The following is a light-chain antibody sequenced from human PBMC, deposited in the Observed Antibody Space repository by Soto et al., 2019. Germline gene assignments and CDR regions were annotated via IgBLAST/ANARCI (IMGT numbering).Light chain of an antibody. J-gene: IGKJ1*01. Sequence: DIQMTQSPSTLSASVRDRVTITCRASQSISTWLAWYPQKPGKAPKLLIYDASSLQSGVPSRFSGSGSGTAFTLTTSSLQPDDFATYSCQQYNSYSRTFGQGTKGDIK. CDR1: QSISTW. CDR3: QQYNSYSRT. V-gene: IGKV1-5*01. CDR2: DAS.